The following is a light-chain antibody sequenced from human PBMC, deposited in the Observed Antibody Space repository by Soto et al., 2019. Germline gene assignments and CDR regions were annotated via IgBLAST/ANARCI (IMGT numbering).Light chain of an antibody. CDR1: SSDVGGYDY. V-gene: IGLV2-8*01. CDR3: SSYTGGNPSYV. CDR2: EVT. Sequence: SALTQPPSASWSPGQSVTISCTGTSSDVGGYDYVSWYQQHPGKAPKLMIYEVTIRPSGVSDRFSGSKSGNTASLTVSGLQAEDEADYYCSSYTGGNPSYVFGTGTKVT. J-gene: IGLJ1*01.